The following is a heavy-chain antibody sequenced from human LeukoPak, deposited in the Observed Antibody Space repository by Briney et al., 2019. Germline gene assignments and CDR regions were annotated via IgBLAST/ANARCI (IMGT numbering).Heavy chain of an antibody. J-gene: IGHJ4*02. D-gene: IGHD3-9*01. CDR3: ALYYDILTGALDY. CDR1: GGTFSSYA. Sequence: SVKVSCKASGGTFSSYAISWVRQAPGKGLEWMGRIIPIFGTANYAQKFQGRVTITTDESTSTAYMELSSLRSEDTAVYYCALYYDILTGALDYWGQGTLVTVSS. CDR2: IIPIFGTA. V-gene: IGHV1-69*05.